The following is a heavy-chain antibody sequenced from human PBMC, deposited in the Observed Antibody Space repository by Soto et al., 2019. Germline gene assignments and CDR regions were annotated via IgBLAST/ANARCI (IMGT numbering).Heavy chain of an antibody. Sequence: SETLSLTCTVSGGSISSSSYYWGWIRQPPGKGLEWIGSIYYSGSTYYNPSLKSRVTISVDTSKNQFSLKLSSVTAADTAVYYCARTIWGAAGDFDYWGQGTLVTVSS. CDR1: GGSISSSSYY. CDR3: ARTIWGAAGDFDY. J-gene: IGHJ4*02. D-gene: IGHD3-16*01. V-gene: IGHV4-39*01. CDR2: IYYSGST.